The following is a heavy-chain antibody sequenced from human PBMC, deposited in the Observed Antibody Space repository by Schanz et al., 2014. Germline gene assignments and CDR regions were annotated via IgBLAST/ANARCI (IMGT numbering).Heavy chain of an antibody. CDR2: ISAYNGNT. CDR3: ARDVGLASWMDV. CDR1: AYTFTSYG. J-gene: IGHJ6*02. Sequence: QVQLVQSGAEVKKPGASVKVSCNSSAYTFTSYGFIWVRQAPGQGLEWMGWISAYNGNTNYARNLQGRVTLTTDTSTYTAYMELRSLTSDDTAVYYCARDVGLASWMDVWGQGTTVTVSS. V-gene: IGHV1-18*01. D-gene: IGHD6-19*01.